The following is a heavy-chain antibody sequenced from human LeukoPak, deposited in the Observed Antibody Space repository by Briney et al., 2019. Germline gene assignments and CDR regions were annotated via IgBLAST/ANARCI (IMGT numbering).Heavy chain of an antibody. V-gene: IGHV3-66*01. CDR2: IYRSGGT. CDR3: AKDRPTVYSSSWLHFLDS. Sequence: GGSLRLSCAASGFTVSTNYVSWVRQAPGKGLEWVSVIYRSGGTAYAESVKDRFSISKDNSKNTVYLHMNSLRAEDTAVYYCAKDRPTVYSSSWLHFLDSWGQGTLVTVSS. D-gene: IGHD6-13*01. CDR1: GFTVSTNY. J-gene: IGHJ4*02.